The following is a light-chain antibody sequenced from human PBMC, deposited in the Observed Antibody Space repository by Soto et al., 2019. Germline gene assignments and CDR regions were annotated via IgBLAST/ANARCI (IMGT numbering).Light chain of an antibody. CDR2: GAS. CDR3: QQCDNWPLT. CDR1: QSVSRS. V-gene: IGKV3-15*01. J-gene: IGKJ4*02. Sequence: EIVMTQSPATLSVSPGERVTLSCRASQSVSRSLAWYQQKPGQAPRLLIYGASPMATGIPARFSGSGSGTEFTLSISSLQSEDVALYYCQQCDNWPLTFGGGTKVEIK.